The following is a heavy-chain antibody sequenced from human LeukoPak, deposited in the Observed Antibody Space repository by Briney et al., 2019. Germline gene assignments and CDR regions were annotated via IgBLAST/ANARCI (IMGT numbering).Heavy chain of an antibody. CDR3: ARRRYCSSTSCYEGAFDI. CDR2: IYPGDSDT. Sequence: GESLKISCKGSGYSFTSYWIAWVRQMPGNGLEWMGIIYPGDSDTRYSPSFQGQVTVSADKSINTAYLQWSSLKASDTAMYYCARRRYCSSTSCYEGAFDIWGQGTMVTVSS. J-gene: IGHJ3*02. V-gene: IGHV5-51*01. CDR1: GYSFTSYW. D-gene: IGHD2-2*01.